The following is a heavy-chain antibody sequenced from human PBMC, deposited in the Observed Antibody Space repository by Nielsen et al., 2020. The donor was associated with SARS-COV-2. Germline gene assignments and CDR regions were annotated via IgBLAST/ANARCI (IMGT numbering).Heavy chain of an antibody. Sequence: GGSLRLSCSASGFTFSNYAMSWVRQAPGKGLEYVSGISSNGGRTYYADSVKGRLTISRDNSRNTLYLQVNSLRAEDTAVYYCARDYHYYDSSGYYLPSDYWGQGTLVIVSS. V-gene: IGHV3-64*04. CDR3: ARDYHYYDSSGYYLPSDY. CDR2: ISSNGGRT. D-gene: IGHD3-22*01. CDR1: GFTFSNYA. J-gene: IGHJ4*02.